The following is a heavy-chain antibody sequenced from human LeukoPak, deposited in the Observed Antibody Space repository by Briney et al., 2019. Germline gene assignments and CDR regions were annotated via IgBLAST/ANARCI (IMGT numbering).Heavy chain of an antibody. CDR1: GYTFINFA. CDR3: ARGPRAAADDY. D-gene: IGHD6-13*01. J-gene: IGHJ4*02. V-gene: IGHV1-3*01. CDR2: INAYNGKT. Sequence: ASVKVSCKASGYTFINFAINWGRQAPGQRPEWMGWINAYNGKTKYSQKFQDRLTITRDMSASTAYLELSSLTSEDTAVYYCARGPRAAADDYWGQGSLVTVSS.